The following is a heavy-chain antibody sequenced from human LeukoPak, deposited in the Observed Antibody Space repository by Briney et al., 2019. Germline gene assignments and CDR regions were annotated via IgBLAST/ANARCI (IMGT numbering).Heavy chain of an antibody. CDR3: ARGGEYSYGYY. J-gene: IGHJ4*02. V-gene: IGHV3-30*02. Sequence: PGGSLRLSCAASGFSFSDYDIHWVRLAPGKGLEWVTFIRYDGSNTYAESVKGRFTISRDNSKNTVYLQMNSLRAEDTAVYYCARGGEYSYGYYWGQGTLVTVSS. D-gene: IGHD5-18*01. CDR2: IRYDGSNT. CDR1: GFSFSDYD.